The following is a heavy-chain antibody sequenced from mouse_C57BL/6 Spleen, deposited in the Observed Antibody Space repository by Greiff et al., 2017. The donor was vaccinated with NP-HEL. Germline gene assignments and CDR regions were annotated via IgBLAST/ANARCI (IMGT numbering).Heavy chain of an antibody. D-gene: IGHD2-3*01. CDR3: AIEAFSDGYYSMDY. CDR2: IYPRSGNT. Sequence: VQLQQSGAELARPGASVKLSCKASGYTFTNYGISWVKQRTGQGLEWIGEIYPRSGNTYYNEKFKGKATLTADKSSSTAYMELRSLTSEDSAVYFCAIEAFSDGYYSMDYWGQGTSVTVSS. J-gene: IGHJ4*01. CDR1: GYTFTNYG. V-gene: IGHV1-81*01.